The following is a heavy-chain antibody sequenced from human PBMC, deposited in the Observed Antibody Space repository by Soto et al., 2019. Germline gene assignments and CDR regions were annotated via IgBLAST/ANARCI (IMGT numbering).Heavy chain of an antibody. J-gene: IGHJ4*02. CDR2: TTAYNGDT. V-gene: IGHV1-18*01. CDR1: GYIFTLFG. D-gene: IGHD3-16*02. CDR3: ARGGQYRYFDY. Sequence: QVQLXXXXAEVRKPGASVKVSCKTSGYIFTLFGISWVRQAPGQGLEWMGWTTAYNGDTKYAQKFQGRVTLTTDTATSTAYMQLTGLRSDDTAEYFCARGGQYRYFDYWGQGTLVTVSS.